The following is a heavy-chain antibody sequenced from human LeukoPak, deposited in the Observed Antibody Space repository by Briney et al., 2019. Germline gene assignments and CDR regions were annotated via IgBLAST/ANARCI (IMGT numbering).Heavy chain of an antibody. Sequence: SVKVSCKASESTFSGYAISWVRQAPGQGLEWLGGIIAVFRTSNYAQKFQGRVTITRDTSASTAYMELSSLRSEDMAVYYCARVGSVWDYYFDYWGQGTLVTVSS. V-gene: IGHV1-69*05. J-gene: IGHJ4*02. CDR1: ESTFSGYA. CDR2: IIAVFRTS. CDR3: ARVGSVWDYYFDY. D-gene: IGHD2-8*01.